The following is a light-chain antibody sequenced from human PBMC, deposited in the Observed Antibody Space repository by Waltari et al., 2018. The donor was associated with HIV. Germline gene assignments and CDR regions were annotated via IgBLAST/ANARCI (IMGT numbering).Light chain of an antibody. Sequence: QSVLTQPPSVSGAPGQTVTISCTGSSSNIGARAHFDVHWYQQLPGTAPKLLIYGNHHRPSGVPDRFSGSKSGASASLAITGLQAEDEADYYCQSYDTRLSGSVFGGGTKLTVL. V-gene: IGLV1-40*01. CDR2: GNH. CDR1: SSNIGARAHFD. J-gene: IGLJ3*02. CDR3: QSYDTRLSGSV.